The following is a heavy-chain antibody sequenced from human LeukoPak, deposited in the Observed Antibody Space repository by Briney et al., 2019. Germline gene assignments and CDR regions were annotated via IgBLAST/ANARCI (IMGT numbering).Heavy chain of an antibody. J-gene: IGHJ4*02. V-gene: IGHV3-23*01. D-gene: IGHD2-21*02. CDR1: GFTFSSYA. CDR2: ISGSGGST. Sequence: GGSLRLSCAASGFTFSSYAMSWVRQAPGKGLEWVSAISGSGGSTYYADSVKGRFTISRDNSKNTLYLQMNSLRAEDTAVYYCATGGNCGGDCYAYWGQGTLVTVSS. CDR3: ATGGNCGGDCYAY.